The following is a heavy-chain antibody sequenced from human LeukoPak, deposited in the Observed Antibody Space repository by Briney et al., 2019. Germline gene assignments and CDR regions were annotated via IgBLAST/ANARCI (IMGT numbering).Heavy chain of an antibody. V-gene: IGHV3-53*01. CDR3: ARGDCSGGSCYLSLTTIDY. CDR1: GFTVSSNS. CDR2: IYSGVGP. D-gene: IGHD2-15*01. J-gene: IGHJ4*02. Sequence: GGSLRLSCTVSGFTVSSNSMSWVRQAPGKGLEWVSFIYSGVGPHYSDSVKGRFTISRDNAKNSLYLQMNSLRAEDTAVYYCARGDCSGGSCYLSLTTIDYWGQGTLVTVSS.